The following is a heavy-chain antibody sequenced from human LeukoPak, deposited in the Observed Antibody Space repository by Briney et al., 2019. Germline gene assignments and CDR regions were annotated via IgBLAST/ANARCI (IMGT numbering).Heavy chain of an antibody. CDR2: IYPADSDI. D-gene: IGHD2-15*01. CDR3: ARQEYCSGGSCYTWFDP. J-gene: IGHJ5*02. V-gene: IGHV5-51*01. CDR1: GYSFTSYW. Sequence: GEFLKISCRGSGYSFTSYWIGWVRQMPGKGLEWMGSIYPADSDIRYSPSFQGQVTISADKSISTAYLQWSSLKASDTAMYYCARQEYCSGGSCYTWFDPWGQGTLVTVSS.